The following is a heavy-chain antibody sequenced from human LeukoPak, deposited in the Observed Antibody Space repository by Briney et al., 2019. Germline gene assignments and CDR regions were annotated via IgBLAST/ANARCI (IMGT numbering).Heavy chain of an antibody. J-gene: IGHJ4*02. V-gene: IGHV3-11*01. CDR1: GFTFSDFY. Sequence: GGSLRLSCAGSGFTFSDFYMSWIRQAPWKGLEWVSYISSSGSIIDYADSVKGRFTISRDNAKNSLSLQMNSLRPEDTAVYYCARGVVGPTKAFDYWGQGTLVTVSS. D-gene: IGHD1-26*01. CDR3: ARGVVGPTKAFDY. CDR2: ISSSGSII.